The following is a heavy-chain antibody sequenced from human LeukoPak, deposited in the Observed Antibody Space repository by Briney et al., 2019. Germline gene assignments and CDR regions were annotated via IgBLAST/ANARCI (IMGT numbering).Heavy chain of an antibody. Sequence: GGTLRLSCAASGFTFRSYGMSWVRQAPGKGLEWVSGISGSGGRTFYADSVKGRFTISRDKSKNTLYLQMNSLRAEDTAVYYCAKDDYYDRSGYLYYFDYWGQGTLVTVSS. J-gene: IGHJ4*02. D-gene: IGHD3-22*01. CDR2: ISGSGGRT. CDR3: AKDDYYDRSGYLYYFDY. V-gene: IGHV3-23*01. CDR1: GFTFRSYG.